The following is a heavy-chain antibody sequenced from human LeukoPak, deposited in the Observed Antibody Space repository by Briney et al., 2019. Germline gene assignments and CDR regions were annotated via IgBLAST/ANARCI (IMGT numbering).Heavy chain of an antibody. CDR3: AREGSEVLLWFGESHDAFDI. CDR2: IYYSGST. Sequence: KPSETLSLTCTVSGGSISSYYWSWIRQPPGKGLEWIGYIYYSGSTNYNPSLKSRVTISVDTSKNQFSLKLSSVTAADTAVYYRAREGSEVLLWFGESHDAFDIWGQGTMVTVSS. D-gene: IGHD3-10*01. CDR1: GGSISSYY. V-gene: IGHV4-59*01. J-gene: IGHJ3*02.